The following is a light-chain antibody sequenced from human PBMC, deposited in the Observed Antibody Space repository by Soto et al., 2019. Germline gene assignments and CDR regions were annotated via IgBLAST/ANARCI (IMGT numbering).Light chain of an antibody. J-gene: IGKJ5*01. Sequence: EIVLTQSPGTLSLSPGERATLSCRASQSVSSSYLAWYQQKPGQAPRLLIYGASSRATGIPDRFSGSGSGTDFTLTISRLEPEDFATYYCQQYNRLITFGQGTRLEIK. CDR1: QSVSSSY. V-gene: IGKV3-20*01. CDR3: QQYNRLIT. CDR2: GAS.